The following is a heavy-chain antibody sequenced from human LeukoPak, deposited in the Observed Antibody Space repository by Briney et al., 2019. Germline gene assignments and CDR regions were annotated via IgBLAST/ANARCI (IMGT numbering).Heavy chain of an antibody. CDR3: ARQNSGSYGGDAFDI. CDR1: GGSISSYY. J-gene: IGHJ3*02. D-gene: IGHD1-26*01. V-gene: IGHV4-59*08. CDR2: IYYSGST. Sequence: SETLSLTCTVSGGSISSYYRSWIRQPPGKGLEWIGYIYYSGSTNYNPSLKSRVTISVDTSKNQFSLKLSSVTAADTAVYYCARQNSGSYGGDAFDIWGQGTMVTVSS.